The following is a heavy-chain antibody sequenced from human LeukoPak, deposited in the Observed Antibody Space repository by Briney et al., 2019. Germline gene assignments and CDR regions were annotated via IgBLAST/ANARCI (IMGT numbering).Heavy chain of an antibody. V-gene: IGHV5-51*01. CDR3: ARRTKSGYYTGAFDI. Sequence: GESLKISCKGSGYSFTSYWIGWVRQMPGKGLEWMGIIYPGDSDTRYSPSFQGQVTISADKSISTAYLQWSSLKASDTAMYYCARRTKSGYYTGAFDIWGQGTMVTVSS. D-gene: IGHD3-3*01. CDR2: IYPGDSDT. J-gene: IGHJ3*02. CDR1: GYSFTSYW.